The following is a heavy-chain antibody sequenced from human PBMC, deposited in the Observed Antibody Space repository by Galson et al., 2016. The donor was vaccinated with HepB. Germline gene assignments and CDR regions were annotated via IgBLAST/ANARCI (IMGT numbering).Heavy chain of an antibody. D-gene: IGHD5-18*01. J-gene: IGHJ4*02. CDR1: GFTFSSYS. V-gene: IGHV3-23*01. CDR3: ARAWIHLYDLDY. CDR2: ITGSGAGT. Sequence: LRLSCAASGFTFSSYSMHWVRQAPGKGLEWVSGITGSGAGTYYADSVKGRFTISRDNSKNTLYLQMNGLRAEDTAVYYCARAWIHLYDLDYWGQGALVTVSS.